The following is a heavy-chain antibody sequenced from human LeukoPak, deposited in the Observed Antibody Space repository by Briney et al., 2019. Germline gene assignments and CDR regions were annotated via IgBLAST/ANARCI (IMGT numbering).Heavy chain of an antibody. D-gene: IGHD2-15*01. V-gene: IGHV3-48*03. Sequence: GGSLRLSCVASEFSFSSFEMNWVRQAPGKGLEWVSYISTTGTTIYYADSVKGRFTISRDNAKNSLYLQLDSLRDEDTAVYYCARGSPGSQTYGMDVWGQGTTVTVSS. J-gene: IGHJ6*02. CDR1: EFSFSSFE. CDR3: ARGSPGSQTYGMDV. CDR2: ISTTGTTI.